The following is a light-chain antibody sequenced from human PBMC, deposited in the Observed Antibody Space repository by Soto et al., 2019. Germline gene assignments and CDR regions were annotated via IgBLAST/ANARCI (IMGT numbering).Light chain of an antibody. V-gene: IGKV3-20*01. Sequence: IVLTQSPGTQSLSPGERATLSCRASQSVSSGYLAWYQQKPGQAPRLLIYGASSRATGIPDRFSGSGSGTDFTLTISRVEPEDFAVYYCQQYGSSPSTFGQGTRLEIK. CDR1: QSVSSGY. J-gene: IGKJ5*01. CDR2: GAS. CDR3: QQYGSSPST.